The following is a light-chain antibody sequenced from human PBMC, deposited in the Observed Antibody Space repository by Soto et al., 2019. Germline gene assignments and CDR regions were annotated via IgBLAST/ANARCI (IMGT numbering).Light chain of an antibody. Sequence: EIVLTQSPGTLSLSPGEAATLSCRASQSVTSSYLAWYQQKPGQAPRLLIYGASSRATGIPDRFSGSGSGTDCILSICRLEPEDFAVYYFQQYGSSPLTFGGGTKVEI. CDR3: QQYGSSPLT. V-gene: IGKV3-20*01. CDR2: GAS. CDR1: QSVTSSY. J-gene: IGKJ4*02.